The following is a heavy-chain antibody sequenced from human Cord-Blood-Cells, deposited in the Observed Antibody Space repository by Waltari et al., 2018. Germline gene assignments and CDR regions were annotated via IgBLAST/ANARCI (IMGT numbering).Heavy chain of an antibody. V-gene: IGHV4-38-2*01. D-gene: IGHD6-19*01. CDR1: GYSISSGYY. Sequence: QVQLQESGPGLVKPSETLSLTCAVSGYSISSGYYWGWIRQPPGKGLEWIGSIYHSASTYYNPSLKSRVTISVDTSKNQFSLKLSSVTAADTAVYYCARPLTGYSSGWYWFDPWGQGTLVTVSS. CDR2: IYHSAST. J-gene: IGHJ5*02. CDR3: ARPLTGYSSGWYWFDP.